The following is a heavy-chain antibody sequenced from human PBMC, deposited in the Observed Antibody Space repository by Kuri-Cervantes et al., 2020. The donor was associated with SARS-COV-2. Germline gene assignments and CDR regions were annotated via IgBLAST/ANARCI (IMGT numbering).Heavy chain of an antibody. J-gene: IGHJ4*02. V-gene: IGHV4-59*08. CDR3: ARHSYGYYVLDY. D-gene: IGHD4-17*01. CDR1: GGPISSTY. Sequence: SETLSLPWTASGGPISSTYGSWIRQPPGKGLEWIGYIYYSGSTTYNPSLKIRVPISVDTPKNQFSLKLSSVTAADTSVYYCARHSYGYYVLDYWGQGTLVTVSS. CDR2: IYYSGST.